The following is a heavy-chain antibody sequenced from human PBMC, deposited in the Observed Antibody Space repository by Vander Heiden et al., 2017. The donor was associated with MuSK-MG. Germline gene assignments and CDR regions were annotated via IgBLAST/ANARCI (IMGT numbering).Heavy chain of an antibody. Sequence: EVQLLESGGGLVQPGGSLRLSCAASGFTFSSYAMSWVRQAPGKGLEWVSAISGRGGSTYYADSVKGRVTSSRDNSKNTLYLQMNSLRAEDTAVYYCAKASQSGLTTVTPVGWFDPSVQGNLVTVS. J-gene: IGHJ5*02. CDR2: ISGRGGST. CDR3: AKASQSGLTTVTPVGWFDP. V-gene: IGHV3-23*01. D-gene: IGHD4-4*01. CDR1: GFTFSSYA.